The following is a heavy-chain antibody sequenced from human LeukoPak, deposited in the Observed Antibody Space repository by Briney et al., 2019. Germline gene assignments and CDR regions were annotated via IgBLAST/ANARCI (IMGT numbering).Heavy chain of an antibody. CDR2: INHSGST. Sequence: SETLSLTCAVYGGSFSGYYWSWIRQPPGKGLEWIGEINHSGSTNYNPSLKSRVTISVDTSKNQFSLKLSSVTAADTAVYYCARDGWESLFGWFDPWGQGTLVTVSS. J-gene: IGHJ5*02. V-gene: IGHV4-34*01. D-gene: IGHD1-26*01. CDR3: ARDGWESLFGWFDP. CDR1: GGSFSGYY.